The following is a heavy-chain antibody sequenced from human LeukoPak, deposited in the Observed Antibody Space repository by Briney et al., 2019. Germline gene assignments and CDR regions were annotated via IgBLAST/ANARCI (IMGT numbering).Heavy chain of an antibody. D-gene: IGHD4-17*01. CDR2: IYYSGST. J-gene: IGHJ4*02. CDR1: GDSISSDDYY. CDR3: ASTVTTSGEIDY. Sequence: SETLSLTCTVSGDSISSDDYYWSWIRQPPGKGLEWIGYIYYSGSTYCNPSLKSRVTISLDKSKNQFSLKLSSVTAADTAVYYCASTVTTSGEIDYWAQGTLVTVSS. V-gene: IGHV4-30-4*08.